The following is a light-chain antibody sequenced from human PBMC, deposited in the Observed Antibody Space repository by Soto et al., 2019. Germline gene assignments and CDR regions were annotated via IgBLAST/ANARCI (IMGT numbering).Light chain of an antibody. Sequence: DIQMTQSPSSLSASVGDRVTITCQASQDIRNYLNWYQQKPGKAPKFLIYDASNLERGVPSRFSGNGSGTDFTFTISSLQPEDICTYYCQQYDNLSFTFGQGTKLEIK. J-gene: IGKJ2*01. V-gene: IGKV1-33*01. CDR2: DAS. CDR1: QDIRNY. CDR3: QQYDNLSFT.